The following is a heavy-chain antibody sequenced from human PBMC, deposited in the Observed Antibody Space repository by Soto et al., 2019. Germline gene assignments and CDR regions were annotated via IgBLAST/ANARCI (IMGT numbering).Heavy chain of an antibody. Sequence: PSETLSLTCAVSGGSISSGGYSWSWIRQPPGKDLEWIGYIYHSGSTYYNPSLKSRVTISVDRSKNQFSLKLSSVTAADTAVYYCAGLRVVAVAGNRWVWFDPWGQGTLVTVSS. CDR2: IYHSGST. D-gene: IGHD6-19*01. CDR1: GGSISSGGYS. CDR3: AGLRVVAVAGNRWVWFDP. J-gene: IGHJ5*02. V-gene: IGHV4-30-2*01.